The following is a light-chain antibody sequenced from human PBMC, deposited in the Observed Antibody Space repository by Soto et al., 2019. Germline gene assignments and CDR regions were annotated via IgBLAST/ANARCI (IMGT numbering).Light chain of an antibody. J-gene: IGKJ1*01. Sequence: IEITLSQATLSLAPGERVTLSCRSSESVSTNLSGYQQKAGQAPRLLIYGASTRASGIPARFSGSGSGTEFTLTISSRQSEDLADYYCQQYNDWWTFGQGTKV. CDR3: QQYNDWWT. CDR1: ESVSTN. CDR2: GAS. V-gene: IGKV3-15*01.